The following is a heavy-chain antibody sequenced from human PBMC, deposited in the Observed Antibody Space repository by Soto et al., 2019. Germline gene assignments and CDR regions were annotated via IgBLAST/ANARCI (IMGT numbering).Heavy chain of an antibody. J-gene: IGHJ5*02. CDR2: ISYDGSNK. D-gene: IGHD3-3*01. V-gene: IGHV3-30*18. CDR3: AKDGKRFLEWLLYSGDDWFDP. CDR1: GFTFSSYG. Sequence: HPGGSLRLSCAASGFTFSSYGMHWFRQAPGKGLEWVAVISYDGSNKYYADSVKGRFTISRDNSKNTLYLQMNSLRAEDTAVYYCAKDGKRFLEWLLYSGDDWFDPWGQGTLVTVSS.